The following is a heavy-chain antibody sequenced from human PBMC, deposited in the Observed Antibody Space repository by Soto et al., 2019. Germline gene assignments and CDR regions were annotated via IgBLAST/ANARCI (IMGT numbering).Heavy chain of an antibody. CDR3: AHTSLLAGGTGYFYGMYV. Sequence: QITLKESGPTLVKPTQTLTLTCTFSGFSLSASGVGVGWIRQPPGKALEWLALLYWNDDKRYSPSLRSRLTITKDTSKNQVVLTMTNMYPVDTATYYCAHTSLLAGGTGYFYGMYVWGQGATVTASS. CDR2: LYWNDDK. D-gene: IGHD6-13*01. CDR1: GFSLSASGVG. V-gene: IGHV2-5*01. J-gene: IGHJ6*02.